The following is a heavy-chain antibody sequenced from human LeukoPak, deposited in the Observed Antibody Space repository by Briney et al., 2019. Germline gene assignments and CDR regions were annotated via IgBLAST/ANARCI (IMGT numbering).Heavy chain of an antibody. D-gene: IGHD3-22*01. CDR2: IYSGGST. J-gene: IGHJ4*02. V-gene: IGHV3-53*01. CDR3: ARDRRYFDNSGYYSYYFDY. Sequence: GGSLRLSCAASGFTFSSYAMSWVRQAPGKGLEWVSVIYSGGSTYYADSVKGRFTISRDNSKNTLYLQMNSLRAEDTAVYYCARDRRYFDNSGYYSYYFDYWGQGPWSPSPQ. CDR1: GFTFSSYA.